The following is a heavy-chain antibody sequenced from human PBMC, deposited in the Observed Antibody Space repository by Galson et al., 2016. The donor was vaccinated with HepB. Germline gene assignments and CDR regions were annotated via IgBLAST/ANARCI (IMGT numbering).Heavy chain of an antibody. Sequence: SVKVSCKASGFTFINYAIHWVRQAPGQSPQWIAWITAGNGNTKYSQCFQGRVTITRDKSASTDYTELNSLTSDDRAVYYCARGSRATAPYFEVWGQGTLVSVSS. CDR2: ITAGNGNT. CDR3: ARGSRATAPYFEV. V-gene: IGHV1-3*01. J-gene: IGHJ4*02. D-gene: IGHD3-9*01. CDR1: GFTFINYA.